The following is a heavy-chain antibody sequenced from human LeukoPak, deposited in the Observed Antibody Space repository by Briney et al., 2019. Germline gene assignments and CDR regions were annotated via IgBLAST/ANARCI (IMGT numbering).Heavy chain of an antibody. Sequence: GGSLRLSCAASGFTFSTYGMHWVRQAPGKGLEWVAVIWNDGSNKYYADSVKGRFTISRDNAKNSLYLQMNSLRAEDTAVYYCAGYYYDSSGYYPGSWGQGTLVTVSS. J-gene: IGHJ4*02. CDR3: AGYYYDSSGYYPGS. V-gene: IGHV3-33*03. D-gene: IGHD3-22*01. CDR1: GFTFSTYG. CDR2: IWNDGSNK.